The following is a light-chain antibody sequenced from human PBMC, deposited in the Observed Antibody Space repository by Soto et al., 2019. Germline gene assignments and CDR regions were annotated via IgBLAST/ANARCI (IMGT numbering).Light chain of an antibody. Sequence: DIQMPQTPSSLSASVGDRVTVTCRASQTIRKYLNWYQQKPGKAPELLVHSASTLHTGVPSRFSGSGSGTDFALTITSLQPEDFATYYCQQSYTTPVTFGQGTRLEIK. J-gene: IGKJ5*01. CDR3: QQSYTTPVT. CDR2: SAS. V-gene: IGKV1-39*01. CDR1: QTIRKY.